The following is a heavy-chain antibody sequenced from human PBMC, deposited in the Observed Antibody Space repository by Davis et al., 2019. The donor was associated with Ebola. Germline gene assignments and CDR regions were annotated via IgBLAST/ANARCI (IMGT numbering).Heavy chain of an antibody. CDR2: ISYDGSNK. V-gene: IGHV3-30-3*01. D-gene: IGHD6-13*01. J-gene: IGHJ4*02. CDR1: GFTFSSHA. Sequence: GESLKIPCAASGFTFSSHAMHWVRQAPGKGLGWVAVISYDGSNKYYADSVKGRFTISRDKSKNTLYLQMNSLRAEDTAVYYCARGGGRQQLVPRFDYWGQGTLVTVSS. CDR3: ARGGGRQQLVPRFDY.